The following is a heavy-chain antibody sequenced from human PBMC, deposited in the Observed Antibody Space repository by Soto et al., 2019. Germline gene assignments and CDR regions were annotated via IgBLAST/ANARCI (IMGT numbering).Heavy chain of an antibody. CDR2: IIPVFGTT. CDR3: ARDRCTSATCYGDYYALAV. Sequence: SVKVSCKASGGTFSNSAISWVRQAPGQGLEWMGGIIPVFGTTDYAQKFQGRVTITADDSTSAGYMELSSLRSDDTAVYYCARDRCTSATCYGDYYALAVWGQGTTVTVSS. J-gene: IGHJ6*02. CDR1: GGTFSNSA. D-gene: IGHD2-2*01. V-gene: IGHV1-69*13.